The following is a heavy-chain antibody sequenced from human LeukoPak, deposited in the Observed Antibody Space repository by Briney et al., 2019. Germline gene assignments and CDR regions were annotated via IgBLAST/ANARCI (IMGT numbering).Heavy chain of an antibody. CDR2: INPNSGGT. V-gene: IGHV1-2*02. Sequence: ASVKVSCKASGNTFIDYYIHLVRQAPGQGLELMGWINPNSGGTNYAQKFQGRVTMTRDTSISTAYMELSSLRSEDTAIYYCARVIWYCNSVGCSEYYFAFWGQGTLVTVSS. D-gene: IGHD2/OR15-2a*01. CDR3: ARVIWYCNSVGCSEYYFAF. CDR1: GNTFIDYY. J-gene: IGHJ4*02.